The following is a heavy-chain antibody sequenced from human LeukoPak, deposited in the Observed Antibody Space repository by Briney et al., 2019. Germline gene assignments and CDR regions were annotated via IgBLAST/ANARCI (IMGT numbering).Heavy chain of an antibody. CDR1: GFTFSSYA. V-gene: IGHV3-23*01. Sequence: GGSLRLSCAASGFTFSSYAMSWVRQAPGKGLEWVSGISGSGDNTYYADSVKGRFTISRDNSKNTLYVQVNSLGTEDTAAYYCAKGSYYDSSGSFYFDYRGQGTLVTVSS. J-gene: IGHJ4*02. CDR3: AKGSYYDSSGSFYFDY. CDR2: ISGSGDNT. D-gene: IGHD3-22*01.